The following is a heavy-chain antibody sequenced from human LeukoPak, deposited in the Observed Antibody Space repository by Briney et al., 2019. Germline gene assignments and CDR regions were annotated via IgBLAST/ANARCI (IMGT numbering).Heavy chain of an antibody. J-gene: IGHJ6*02. CDR3: ARGGGLDV. D-gene: IGHD3-16*01. V-gene: IGHV3-7*03. CDR1: GFTFSSYW. CDR2: INHNGNVN. Sequence: GGSLRLSCAASGFTFSSYWMNCARKAPGKGLEWVASINHNGNVNYYVDSVKGRFTISRDNAKNSLYLQMSNLRAEDTAVYFCARGGGLDVWGQGATVTVSS.